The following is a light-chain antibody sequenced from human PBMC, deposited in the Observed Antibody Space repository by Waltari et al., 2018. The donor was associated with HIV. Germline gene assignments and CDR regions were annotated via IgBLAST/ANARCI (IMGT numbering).Light chain of an antibody. J-gene: IGLJ1*01. V-gene: IGLV2-8*01. CDR3: SSYAASLFV. Sequence: ALTQPPPAPGSPGQPVTFPCTGPSRDVGGYNYVSWYQQHPGKAPKLIIYEVSKRPSGVPDRFSGSKSGNTASLTVSGLQAEDEADYYCSSYAASLFVFGTGTKVTVL. CDR2: EVS. CDR1: SRDVGGYNY.